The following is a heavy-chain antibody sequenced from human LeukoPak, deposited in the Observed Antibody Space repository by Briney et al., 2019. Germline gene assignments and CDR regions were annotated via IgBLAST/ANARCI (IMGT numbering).Heavy chain of an antibody. CDR3: ARDPSNTSGRYAYFDH. D-gene: IGHD6-19*01. CDR2: INPNSGDT. Sequence: GSVKVSCKASGYTFTGYYMHWVRQAPGQGLEWMGWINPNSGDTHYAQKFQGRVTMTTDTSTTTAYMELRSLRSDDTALYYCARDPSNTSGRYAYFDHWGQGTLVTVSS. V-gene: IGHV1-2*02. CDR1: GYTFTGYY. J-gene: IGHJ4*02.